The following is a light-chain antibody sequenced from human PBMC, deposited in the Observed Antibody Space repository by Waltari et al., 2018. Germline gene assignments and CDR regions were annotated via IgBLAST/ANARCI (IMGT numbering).Light chain of an antibody. V-gene: IGLV2-8*01. Sequence: QSALTQPPSASGSPGQSVTISCTGTSRDIGGSNFVSWYQQRPGKAPRFLIYDVNKRPSGVSVRFSGSKSGDPASLTVSGLQPEDEATYYCSAFAGSNNFGVFGGGTKLTVL. CDR1: SRDIGGSNF. CDR2: DVN. J-gene: IGLJ3*02. CDR3: SAFAGSNNFGV.